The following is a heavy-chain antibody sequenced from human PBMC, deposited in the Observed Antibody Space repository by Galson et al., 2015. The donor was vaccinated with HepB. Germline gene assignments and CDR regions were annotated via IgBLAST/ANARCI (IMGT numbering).Heavy chain of an antibody. J-gene: IGHJ3*02. CDR1: GYTFTGYY. D-gene: IGHD4-23*01. CDR2: MNPNSGNT. Sequence: SVKVSCKASGYTFTGYYMHWVRQAPGQGLEWMGWMNPNSGNTGYAQKFQGRATMTRNTSISTAYMELSSLRSEDTAVYYCARAYGGNSDAFDIWGQGTMVTVSS. V-gene: IGHV1-8*02. CDR3: ARAYGGNSDAFDI.